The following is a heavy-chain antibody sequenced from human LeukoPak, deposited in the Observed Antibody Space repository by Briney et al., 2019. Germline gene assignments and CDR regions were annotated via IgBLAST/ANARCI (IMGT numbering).Heavy chain of an antibody. CDR1: GASISRYY. CDR3: ARVVIPYYYYYYMDV. Sequence: SETLSLTCAVSGASISRYYWSWIRQSPGKGLEWIGHIYASGSTNYNPSLKSRVTISVDTSKNQFSLKLSSVTAADTAVYYCARVVIPYYYYYYMDVWGKGTTVTVSS. J-gene: IGHJ6*03. D-gene: IGHD3-22*01. V-gene: IGHV4-59*01. CDR2: IYASGST.